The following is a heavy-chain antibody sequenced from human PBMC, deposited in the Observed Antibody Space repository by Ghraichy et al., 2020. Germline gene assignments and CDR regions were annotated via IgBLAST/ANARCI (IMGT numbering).Heavy chain of an antibody. D-gene: IGHD2-2*01. J-gene: IGHJ4*02. Sequence: GGSLRLSCAASGFIFSNAWLNWVRRAPGKGLEWVGRIKSRRDGGTADYIAPVKGRFTMSRDDSKNTLYLQMSSLKTEDTALYYCTTDWGYCGGTDCYVGEMRTWGPGTLVIVSS. CDR1: GFIFSNAW. V-gene: IGHV3-15*07. CDR2: IKSRRDGGTA. CDR3: TTDWGYCGGTDCYVGEMRT.